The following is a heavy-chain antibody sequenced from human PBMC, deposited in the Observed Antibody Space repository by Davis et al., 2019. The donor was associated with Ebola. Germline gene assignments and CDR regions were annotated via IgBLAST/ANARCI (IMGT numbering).Heavy chain of an antibody. CDR2: IYHSGST. D-gene: IGHD4-17*01. CDR1: GGSINNTNW. CDR3: ARGGYDYGDYGALH. J-gene: IGHJ4*02. V-gene: IGHV4-4*02. Sequence: PSETLSLTCAVSGGSINNTNWWSWVRQPPGKGLEWIGRIYHSGSTNYNPSLKSRVTISVDKSKNQFSLKLSSVTAADTAVYYCARGGYDYGDYGALHWGQGTLVTVSS.